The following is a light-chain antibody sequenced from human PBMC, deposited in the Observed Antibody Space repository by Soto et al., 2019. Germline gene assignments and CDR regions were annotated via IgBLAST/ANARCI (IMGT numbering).Light chain of an antibody. V-gene: IGKV1-6*01. CDR2: GAS. CDR1: QGIRTD. Sequence: AVQLTQSPSSLSASVGDRVTITCRASQGIRTDLGWYQQSPGKAPKVLIAGASTLQSGVPSRFSGSGSGTDFTLTISSLQPEDSATYYCLQSYSTPPTFGGGTKVEIK. J-gene: IGKJ4*01. CDR3: LQSYSTPPT.